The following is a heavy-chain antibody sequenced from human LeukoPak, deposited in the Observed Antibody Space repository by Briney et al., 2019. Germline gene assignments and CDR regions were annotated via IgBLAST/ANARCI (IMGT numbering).Heavy chain of an antibody. CDR2: LSGSGGTT. V-gene: IGHV3-23*01. CDR1: GFTVSSNY. J-gene: IGHJ4*02. CDR3: AKDVLDSINWSRGDY. Sequence: GGSLRLSCAASGFTVSSNYMSWVRQAPGKGLEWVSSLSGSGGTTYYADSVKGRFTISRDNANNRLYLQMNIVRAEDTALYYCAKDVLDSINWSRGDYWGQGTLVTVSS. D-gene: IGHD6-13*01.